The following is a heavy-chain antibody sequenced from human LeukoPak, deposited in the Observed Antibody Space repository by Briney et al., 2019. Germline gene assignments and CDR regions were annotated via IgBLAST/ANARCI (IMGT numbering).Heavy chain of an antibody. CDR2: INRDGSGT. Sequence: GGSLRLSCAASGFTFSSHWMHWVRQAPGKGLVWVSRINRDGSGTGYADSVKGRFTISRDNAKSTLYLEMNNLRGADTAVYFCARAGEGLQAYGFDLWGQGTMLAVSS. V-gene: IGHV3-74*01. CDR1: GFTFSSHW. CDR3: ARAGEGLQAYGFDL. D-gene: IGHD5-24*01. J-gene: IGHJ3*01.